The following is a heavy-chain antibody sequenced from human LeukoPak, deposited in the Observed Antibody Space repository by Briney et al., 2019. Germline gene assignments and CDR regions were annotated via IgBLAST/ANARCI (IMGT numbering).Heavy chain of an antibody. CDR3: ARGPIMLSFGGFDY. CDR2: INANSGGT. Sequence: ASVKVSCKASGYTFTSYDINWVRQATGQGLEWMGRINANSGGTNYAQNFQGRVTMTRDTSISTAYMELSRLRSDDAAVYYCARGPIMLSFGGFDYWGQGTLVTVSS. CDR1: GYTFTSYD. V-gene: IGHV1-2*02. J-gene: IGHJ4*02. D-gene: IGHD3-16*01.